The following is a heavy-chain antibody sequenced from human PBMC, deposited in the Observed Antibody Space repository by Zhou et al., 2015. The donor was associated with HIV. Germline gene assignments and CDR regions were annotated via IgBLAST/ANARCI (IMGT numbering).Heavy chain of an antibody. CDR1: GGTLSSYA. D-gene: IGHD3-10*01. J-gene: IGHJ5*02. CDR2: IIPIFGTA. Sequence: QVQLVQSGAEVKKPGSSVKVSCKASGGTLSSYAISWVRQAPGQGLEWMGGIIPIFGTANYAQKFQGRVTITADKSTSTAYMELSSLRSEDTAVYYCARDRRMSLRGVETRWFDPWGQGTLVTVSS. CDR3: ARDRRMSLRGVETRWFDP. V-gene: IGHV1-69*06.